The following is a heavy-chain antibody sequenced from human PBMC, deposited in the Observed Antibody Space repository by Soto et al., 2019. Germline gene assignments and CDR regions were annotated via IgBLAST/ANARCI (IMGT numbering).Heavy chain of an antibody. J-gene: IGHJ5*02. CDR3: AGDVGAYGSSRWLDT. D-gene: IGHD2-15*01. CDR1: GSPVSTYG. CDR2: MRYDGTEK. Sequence: QVQLVESGGGVVQPGKSLRLSCAASGSPVSTYGMQWVRQAPGKGLEWVALMRYDGTEKYDVDSAKGRFTISRDNSRNTLYLEMNGLRSDATAVYYCAGDVGAYGSSRWLDTWGQGPEVIVSS. V-gene: IGHV3-33*02.